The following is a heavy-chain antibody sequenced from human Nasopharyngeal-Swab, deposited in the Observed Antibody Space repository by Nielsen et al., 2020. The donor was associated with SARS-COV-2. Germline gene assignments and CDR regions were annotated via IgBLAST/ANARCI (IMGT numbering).Heavy chain of an antibody. CDR2: ISSSGSTR. CDR1: GFTFSNAW. D-gene: IGHD2-2*01. V-gene: IGHV3-11*04. CDR3: ARDYCSSTSCYDY. Sequence: GESLKISCAASGFTFSNAWMSRVRQAPGKGLEWVSYISSSGSTRYYADSVKGRFTISRDNAKNSLYLQMNSLRAEDTAVYYCARDYCSSTSCYDYWGQGTLVTVSS. J-gene: IGHJ4*02.